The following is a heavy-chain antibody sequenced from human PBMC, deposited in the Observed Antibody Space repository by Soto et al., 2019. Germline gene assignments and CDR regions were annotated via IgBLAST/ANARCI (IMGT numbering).Heavy chain of an antibody. V-gene: IGHV3-21*01. CDR1: GFSFDYFG. CDR2: ISSSGSYI. D-gene: IGHD1-26*01. J-gene: IGHJ4*02. Sequence: EVQLVESGGGLVKSGGSLTLSCEASGFSFDYFGMTWVRQAPGKGLEWVSFISSSGSYIYYADSVKGRFTVSRDNAKKSLNLQMNSLRAEDTAVYFCAKEDPSGRYSLDYWGQGSQVTVSS. CDR3: AKEDPSGRYSLDY.